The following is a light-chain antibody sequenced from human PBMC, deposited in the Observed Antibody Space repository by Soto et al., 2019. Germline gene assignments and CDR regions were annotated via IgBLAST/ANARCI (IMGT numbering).Light chain of an antibody. CDR3: QQYNNYLWT. J-gene: IGKJ1*01. CDR2: MTS. V-gene: IGKV1-5*03. CDR1: QSITW. Sequence: DIQMTQSPSTLSASVGDRVTITCRASQSITWLAWYQQKPGKAPKLLIYMTSSLESGVPSRFSGSGSGTEFTLTINSLQPDDFATYYCQQYNNYLWTFGQGTKVEVK.